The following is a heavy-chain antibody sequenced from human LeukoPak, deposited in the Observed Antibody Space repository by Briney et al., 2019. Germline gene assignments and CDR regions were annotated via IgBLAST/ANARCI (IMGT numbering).Heavy chain of an antibody. CDR2: IRSSSSYI. CDR1: GFTFSSYG. CDR3: ARSAMAGLGGTDP. D-gene: IGHD6-19*01. J-gene: IGHJ5*02. Sequence: GGSLRLSCAVSGFTFSSYGMSWVRQAPGKGLEWVPSIRSSSSYIYYADSVEGRFTISRDNAKNTLYLQMNSLRAEETAVYYCARSAMAGLGGTDPWGQGSMVAGS. V-gene: IGHV3-21*01.